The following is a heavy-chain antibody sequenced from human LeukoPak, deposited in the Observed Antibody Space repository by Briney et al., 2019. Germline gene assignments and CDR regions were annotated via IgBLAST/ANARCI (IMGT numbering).Heavy chain of an antibody. CDR2: IRSKAYRGTI. D-gene: IGHD5-18*01. CDR3: GRGPIQLWLHNGIDV. Sequence: TGGSLRLSCTASGFTFGDHAMRWVRQAPGKGVEGVGFIRSKAYRGTIEYAAWVKGKFTISRDETESIAYLQMNSLKIEDTAVYYCGRGPIQLWLHNGIDVWGPGTTVIVSS. V-gene: IGHV3-49*04. CDR1: GFTFGDHA. J-gene: IGHJ6*02.